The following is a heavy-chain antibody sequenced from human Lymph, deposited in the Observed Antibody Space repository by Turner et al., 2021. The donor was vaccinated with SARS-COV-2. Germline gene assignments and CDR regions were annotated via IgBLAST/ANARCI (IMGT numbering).Heavy chain of an antibody. CDR3: ERGSHQGWYVAVFDY. D-gene: IGHD3-10*01. V-gene: IGHV4-39*01. CDR2: IYYSGST. J-gene: IGHJ4*02. CDR1: GGSISSSSYY. Sequence: QLQLQESGPGLVNPSETLSLTCTVSGGSISSSSYYWGWIRQRPGKGLEWLGNIYYSGSTYYNPSLKSRVTISVDTSKNQFSMKLSSVTAADTDVFYGERGSHQGWYVAVFDYWGQGTLVTVSS.